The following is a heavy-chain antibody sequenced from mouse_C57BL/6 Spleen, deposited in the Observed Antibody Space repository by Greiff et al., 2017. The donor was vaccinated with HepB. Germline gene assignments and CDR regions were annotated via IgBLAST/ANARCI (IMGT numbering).Heavy chain of an antibody. Sequence: EVQLVESGGGLVKPGGSLKLSCAASGFTFSSYAMSWVSQTPEKRLEWVATISDGGSYTYYPDNVKGRFTITRDNAKNNMYLQMSHLKSEDTAMYYCARDREGYHHFAYWGQGTLVTVSA. CDR2: ISDGGSYT. CDR1: GFTFSSYA. D-gene: IGHD2-14*01. J-gene: IGHJ3*01. V-gene: IGHV5-4*01. CDR3: ARDREGYHHFAY.